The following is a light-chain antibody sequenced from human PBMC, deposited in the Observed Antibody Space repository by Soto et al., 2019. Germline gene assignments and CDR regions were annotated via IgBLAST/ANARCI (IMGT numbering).Light chain of an antibody. CDR1: SSDVGGYDF. CDR3: FSYGGSDNLWV. V-gene: IGLV2-8*01. Sequence: QSVLTQPPSASGSPGQSVTISCTGTSSDVGGYDFVSWYQQHPGKAPKLVIYEVYKRPSGVPARFSGSKSGNTASLTVSGRQAEDEADYHCFSYGGSDNLWVFGGGTKVTVL. CDR2: EVY. J-gene: IGLJ3*02.